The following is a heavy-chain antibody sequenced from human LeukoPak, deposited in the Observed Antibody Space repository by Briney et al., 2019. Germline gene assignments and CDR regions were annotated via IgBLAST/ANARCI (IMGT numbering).Heavy chain of an antibody. CDR3: AKDTGGILAAAAAFDY. CDR1: GFTFDDYA. Sequence: GGSLRLSCAASGFTFDDYAMHWVRQAPGKGLEWVSGISWNSGSIGYADSVKGRFTISRDNAKNSLYLQMNSLRAEDTALYYCAKDTGGILAAAAAFDYWGQGTPVTVSS. CDR2: ISWNSGSI. J-gene: IGHJ4*02. D-gene: IGHD6-13*01. V-gene: IGHV3-9*01.